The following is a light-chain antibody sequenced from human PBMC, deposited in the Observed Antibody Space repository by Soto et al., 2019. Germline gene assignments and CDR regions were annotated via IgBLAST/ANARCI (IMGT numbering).Light chain of an antibody. CDR3: KQYSSVTV. CDR1: QDMRNF. J-gene: IGKJ3*01. V-gene: IGKV1-27*01. CDR2: AAS. Sequence: DIQMTQSPTSLSASVGDRVTITCRASQDMRNFVAWYQLKPGKAPKLLIYAASTLQSGVPSQFSGSGSGTDFTLTINSLQPEDVATYSCKQYSSVTVFGPGTKVEIK.